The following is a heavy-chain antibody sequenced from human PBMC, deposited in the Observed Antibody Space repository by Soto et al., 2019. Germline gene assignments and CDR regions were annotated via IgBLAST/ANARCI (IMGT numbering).Heavy chain of an antibody. CDR1: GFNFRGYT. V-gene: IGHV3-23*01. D-gene: IGHD1-26*01. CDR2: IFGGGGRST. CDR3: AKDFTPDSRWDIDY. Sequence: EVQLLESGGDLVHPGGSLRLSCAASGFNFRGYTMSWIRQAPGKGLEWVSSIFGGGGRSTFYSASVKGRFTISRDDSQNTLFVKMSSLSGEDTAMYYCAKDFTPDSRWDIDYWGQGTLVTVSS. J-gene: IGHJ4*02.